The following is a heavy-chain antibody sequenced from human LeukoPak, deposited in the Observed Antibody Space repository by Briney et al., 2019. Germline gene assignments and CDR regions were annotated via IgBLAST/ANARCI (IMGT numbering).Heavy chain of an antibody. CDR2: IDNSGST. CDR3: ASGAGWLIDY. Sequence: SETLSLTCTVSGGHIDSFFWNWIRQPPGKGLEWIGYIDNSGSTNYSPSLKSRITMSRDTSKKQSSLKLTSVTAADTAMYYCASGAGWLIDYWGQGTLVSVSS. D-gene: IGHD6-19*01. CDR1: GGHIDSFF. J-gene: IGHJ4*02. V-gene: IGHV4-4*08.